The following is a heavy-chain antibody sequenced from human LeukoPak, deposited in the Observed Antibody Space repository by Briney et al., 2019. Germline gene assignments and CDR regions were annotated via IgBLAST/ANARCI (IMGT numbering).Heavy chain of an antibody. V-gene: IGHV3-7*03. CDR1: GFTFSDYW. D-gene: IGHD3-10*01. J-gene: IGHJ4*02. CDR2: IREDGGEK. Sequence: PGGSLRLSCAASGFTFSDYWLSWFRQAPGKGLKWVANIREDGGEKYYVDSVSGRFTISRDNAKNSLFLQINSLRAEDTAVYYCARTLMGGGALDYWGQGTLVTVSS. CDR3: ARTLMGGGALDY.